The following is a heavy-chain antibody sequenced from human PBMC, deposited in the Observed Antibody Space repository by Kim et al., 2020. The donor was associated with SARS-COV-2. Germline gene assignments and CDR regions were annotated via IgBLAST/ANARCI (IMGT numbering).Heavy chain of an antibody. CDR3: AREGGYGDYVGSSVAFDI. D-gene: IGHD4-17*01. V-gene: IGHV4-30-2*05. J-gene: IGHJ3*02. Sequence: KSRVTISVDTSKNQFSLKLSSVTAADTAVYYCAREGGYGDYVGSSVAFDIWGQGTMVTVSS.